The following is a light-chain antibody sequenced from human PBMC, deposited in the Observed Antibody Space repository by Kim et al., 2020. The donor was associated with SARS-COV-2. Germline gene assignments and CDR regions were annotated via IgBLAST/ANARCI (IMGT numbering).Light chain of an antibody. CDR1: RLGDKS. Sequence: VAPGQTATITCSGHRLGDKSASWYQQKSGQPPVLLIYQDVRRPSGIPERFSGSNSVNTAVLTITGSQDMDEADYFCQAWDNYTVIFGGGTQLTVL. V-gene: IGLV3-1*01. J-gene: IGLJ2*01. CDR2: QDV. CDR3: QAWDNYTVI.